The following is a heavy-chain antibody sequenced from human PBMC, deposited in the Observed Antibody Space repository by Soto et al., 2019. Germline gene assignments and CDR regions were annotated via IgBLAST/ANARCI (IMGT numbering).Heavy chain of an antibody. V-gene: IGHV5-51*01. J-gene: IGHJ1*01. CDR3: SRLSYCPNAVGYPLPVR. CDR1: GYSFTSYW. CDR2: IYPADSDT. Sequence: GASLKFSCKGYGYSFTSYWIGWVRKMLGKGLEWMGIIYPADSDTRYSPSFQGQVTISADKSIGTSYLQWSSLKASDTAMYYCSRLSYCPNAVGYPLPVRWGPSTLVTVSS. D-gene: IGHD2-8*01.